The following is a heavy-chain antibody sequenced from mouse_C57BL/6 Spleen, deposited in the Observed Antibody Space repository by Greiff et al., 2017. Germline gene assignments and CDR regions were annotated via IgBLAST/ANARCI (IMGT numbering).Heavy chain of an antibody. CDR2: INYDGSST. J-gene: IGHJ1*03. CDR1: GFTFSDYY. Sequence: EVHLVESEGGLVQPGSSMKLSCTASGFTFSDYYMAWVRQVPEKGLEWVANINYDGSSTYYLDSLKSRFIISRDNAKNILYLQMSSLKSEDTATYYCAREVYYDYGYWYFDVWGTGTTVTVSS. D-gene: IGHD2-4*01. CDR3: AREVYYDYGYWYFDV. V-gene: IGHV5-16*01.